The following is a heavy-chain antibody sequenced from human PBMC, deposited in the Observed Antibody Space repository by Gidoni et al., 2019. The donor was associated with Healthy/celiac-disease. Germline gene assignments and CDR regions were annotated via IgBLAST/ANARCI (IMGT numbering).Heavy chain of an antibody. CDR1: CGPISSSNYY. J-gene: IGHJ3*02. CDR3: ARPFYSSSWDRQGAFDI. D-gene: IGHD6-13*01. Sequence: QLQLQESCPGLVKPSAPLSLTCPVSCGPISSSNYYWGWIRQPPGKGLEWIGSIYYSGSTYYNPSLKSRVPISVDTSKNQFSLKLSSVTAADTAVYYCARPFYSSSWDRQGAFDIWGQGTMVIVSS. V-gene: IGHV4-39*01. CDR2: IYYSGST.